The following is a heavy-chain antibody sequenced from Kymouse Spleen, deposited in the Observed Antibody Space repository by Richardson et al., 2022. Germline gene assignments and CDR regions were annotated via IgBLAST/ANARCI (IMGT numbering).Heavy chain of an antibody. V-gene: IGHV3-15*01. D-gene: IGHD3-3*01. Sequence: EVQLVESGGGLVKPGGSLRLSCAASGFTFSNAWMSWVRQAPGKGLEWVGRIKSKTDGGTTDYAAPVKGRFTISRDDSKNTLYLQMNSLKTEDTAVYYCTTYYDFWSGYYWYYYYGMDVWGQGTTVTVSS. CDR3: TTYYDFWSGYYWYYYYGMDV. J-gene: IGHJ6*02. CDR2: IKSKTDGGTT. CDR1: GFTFSNAW.